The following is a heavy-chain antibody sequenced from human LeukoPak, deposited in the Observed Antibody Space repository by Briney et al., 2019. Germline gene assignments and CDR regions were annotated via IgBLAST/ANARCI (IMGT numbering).Heavy chain of an antibody. CDR2: INQDGSEK. D-gene: IGHD1-1*01. Sequence: GGSLRLSCAASGFTFSTYWMHWVRQAPGKGLEWVANINQDGSEKYYVDSMKGRFTVSRDNARNSLYLQMDSLRAEDTAVYYCARGGTFVSDYWGQGTLVTVSS. CDR3: ARGGTFVSDY. CDR1: GFTFSTYW. J-gene: IGHJ4*02. V-gene: IGHV3-7*01.